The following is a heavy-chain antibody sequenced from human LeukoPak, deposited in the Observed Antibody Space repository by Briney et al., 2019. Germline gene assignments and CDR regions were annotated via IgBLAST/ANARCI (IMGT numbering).Heavy chain of an antibody. V-gene: IGHV5-51*01. CDR3: ARRHCSGGSCYGEFDY. D-gene: IGHD2-15*01. CDR2: IYPDDSDT. CDR1: GYRFSNDW. J-gene: IGHJ4*02. Sequence: GESLKIPWKGSGYRFSNDWFARVRQMPGKGLEWIGIIYPDDSDTKYSPSFQGQVSISADKSINTAYLQWGSLKASDTAMYYCARRHCSGGSCYGEFDYWGQGTLVSVYS.